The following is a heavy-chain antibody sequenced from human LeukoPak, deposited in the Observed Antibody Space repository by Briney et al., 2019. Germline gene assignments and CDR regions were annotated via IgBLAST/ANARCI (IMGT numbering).Heavy chain of an antibody. CDR2: IIPIFGTA. CDR3: ARDFSSGWSLNWFDP. D-gene: IGHD6-19*01. V-gene: IGHV1-69*13. CDR1: GGTFSSYA. Sequence: SVKVSCKASGGTFSSYAISWVRQAPGQGLEWTGGIIPIFGTANYAQKFQGRVTITADESTSTAYMELSSLRSEDTAVYYCARDFSSGWSLNWFDPWGQGTLVTVSS. J-gene: IGHJ5*02.